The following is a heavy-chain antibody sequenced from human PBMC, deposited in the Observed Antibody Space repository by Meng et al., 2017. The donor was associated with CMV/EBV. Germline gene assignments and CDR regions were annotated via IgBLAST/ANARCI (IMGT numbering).Heavy chain of an antibody. V-gene: IGHV3-72*01. D-gene: IGHD2-21*01. CDR2: IRNKANSYTT. CDR1: GFTFTDHY. J-gene: IGHJ5*02. Sequence: CADSGFTFTDHYMDWVRLAPGKGLEWVGRIRNKANSYTTEYAASVKGRFTISRDDSKNSVYLQMNSLKTEDTAVYYCARVWRGRWFAPWGQGTLVTVSS. CDR3: ARVWRGRWFAP.